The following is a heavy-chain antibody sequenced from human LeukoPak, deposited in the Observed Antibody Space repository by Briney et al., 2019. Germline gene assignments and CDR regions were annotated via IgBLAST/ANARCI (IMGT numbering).Heavy chain of an antibody. CDR3: ARHGREWYGSGYHDAFDI. CDR1: GGSISSYY. V-gene: IGHV4-59*08. D-gene: IGHD3-22*01. J-gene: IGHJ3*02. Sequence: SGPTLVKPSETLSLTCTVSGGSISSYYWSWIRQPPGKGLEWIGYIYYSGSTNYNPSLKSRVTISVDTSKNQFSLKLSSVTAADTAVYYCARHGREWYGSGYHDAFDIWGQGTMVTVSS. CDR2: IYYSGST.